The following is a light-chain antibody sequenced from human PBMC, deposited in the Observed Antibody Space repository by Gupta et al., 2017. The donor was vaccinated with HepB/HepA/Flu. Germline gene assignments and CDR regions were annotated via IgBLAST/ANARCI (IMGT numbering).Light chain of an antibody. J-gene: IGKJ5*01. Sequence: DIQMTQSPSSLSASVGDRVTITCRASQSISSYLNWYQQKPGKAPKLLIYAASSLQSGVPSRFSGSGSGTDFTLTISRLQPEDFANYYWQQSYSREVTFGQGTRLEIK. V-gene: IGKV1-39*01. CDR2: AAS. CDR3: QQSYSREVT. CDR1: QSISSY.